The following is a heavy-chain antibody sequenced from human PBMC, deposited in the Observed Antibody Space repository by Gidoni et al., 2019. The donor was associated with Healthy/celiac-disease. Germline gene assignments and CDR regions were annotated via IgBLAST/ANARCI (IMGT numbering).Heavy chain of an antibody. V-gene: IGHV4-59*01. CDR2: IYYSGST. J-gene: IGHJ1*01. D-gene: IGHD6-13*01. Sequence: QVQLQESGPGLVKPSETLSLTCTVSGGSISSYYWSWIRQPPGKGLEWIGYIYYSGSTNYNPSLKSRVTISVDTSKNQFSLKLSSVTAADTAVYYCALSSSWYEGYFQHWGQGTLVTVSS. CDR3: ALSSSWYEGYFQH. CDR1: GGSISSYY.